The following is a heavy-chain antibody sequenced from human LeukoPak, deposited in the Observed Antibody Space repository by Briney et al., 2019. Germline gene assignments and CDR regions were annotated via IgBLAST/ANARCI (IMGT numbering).Heavy chain of an antibody. Sequence: GGSLRLSCAASGFTFSANGMHWVRQAPGKGLEWVAVIWYDGSNKYYADSVKGRFTISRDNSRTTLYLQMDSLRAEDTAIYYCAREDGSTMVYYFDYWGQGTLVTVSS. CDR1: GFTFSANG. V-gene: IGHV3-33*01. J-gene: IGHJ4*02. D-gene: IGHD3-10*01. CDR3: AREDGSTMVYYFDY. CDR2: IWYDGSNK.